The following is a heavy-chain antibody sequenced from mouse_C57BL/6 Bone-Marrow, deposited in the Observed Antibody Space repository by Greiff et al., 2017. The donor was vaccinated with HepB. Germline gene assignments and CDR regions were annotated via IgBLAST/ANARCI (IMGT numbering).Heavy chain of an antibody. CDR2: IDPEDGEN. CDR1: GFNIKDYY. D-gene: IGHD1-1*01. J-gene: IGHJ2*01. CDR3: AFYYGSSYGDY. Sequence: EVQLQESGAELVKPGASVKLSCTASGFNIKDYYMHWVKQRTEQGLEWIGRIDPEDGENKYAPKFPGKATITADTSSNTAYLQLSSLTSEDTAVYYCAFYYGSSYGDYWGQGTTLTVSS. V-gene: IGHV14-2*01.